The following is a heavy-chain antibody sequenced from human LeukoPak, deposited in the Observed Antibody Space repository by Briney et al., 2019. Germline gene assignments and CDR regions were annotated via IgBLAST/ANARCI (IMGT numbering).Heavy chain of an antibody. CDR1: GGSISSYY. V-gene: IGHV4-59*08. CDR3: ARQGLNFYGSGSSYDY. Sequence: SETLSLTCTVSGGSISSYYWSWLRQPPGKGLEWIGYIYYSGTTYYNPSLKSRVTISADTSKSQFSLKLSSVTAADTAVYYCARQGLNFYGSGSSYDYWGQGTLVTVSS. J-gene: IGHJ4*02. CDR2: IYYSGTT. D-gene: IGHD3-10*01.